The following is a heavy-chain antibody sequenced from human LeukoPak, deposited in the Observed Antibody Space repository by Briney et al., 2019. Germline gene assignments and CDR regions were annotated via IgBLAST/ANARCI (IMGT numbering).Heavy chain of an antibody. CDR3: ARGGSSGSYYPTTYYYMDV. CDR2: IYYRGGT. J-gene: IGHJ6*03. Sequence: SQTLSLTCTVSGGSISSDDYYWSWIRQPPGKGLELIGYIYYRGGTYYDPSLKSRVTISADTSKNQFSLKLSSVTAADTAVYYCARGGSSGSYYPTTYYYMDVWGKGTTVTVSS. V-gene: IGHV4-30-4*01. D-gene: IGHD1-26*01. CDR1: GGSISSDDYY.